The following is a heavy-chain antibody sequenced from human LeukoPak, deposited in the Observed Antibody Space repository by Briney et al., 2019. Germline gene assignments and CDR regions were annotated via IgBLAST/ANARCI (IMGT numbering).Heavy chain of an antibody. J-gene: IGHJ4*02. D-gene: IGHD6-19*01. V-gene: IGHV3-15*01. CDR1: GFTFSNAW. CDR2: IKSKTDGGTT. CDR3: TTARMERYSSGWYVLDY. Sequence: GGSLRLSCAASGFTFSNAWMGWVRQAPGKGLEWVGRIKSKTDGGTTDYAAPVKGRFTISRDDSKNTLYLQMNSLKTEDTAVYYCTTARMERYSSGWYVLDYWGQGTLVTVSS.